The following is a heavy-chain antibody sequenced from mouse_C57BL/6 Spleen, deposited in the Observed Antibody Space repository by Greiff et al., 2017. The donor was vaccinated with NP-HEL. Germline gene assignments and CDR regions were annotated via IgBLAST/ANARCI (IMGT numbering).Heavy chain of an antibody. CDR1: GFTFSSYA. J-gene: IGHJ2*01. D-gene: IGHD3-2*02. V-gene: IGHV5-4*01. Sequence: EVQVVESGGGLVKPGGSLKLSCAASGFTFSSYAMSWVRQTPEKRLEWVATISDGGSYTYYPDNVKGRFTISRDNAKNNLYLQMSHLKSEDTAMYYCARAQAYIFDYWGQGTTLTVSS. CDR3: ARAQAYIFDY. CDR2: ISDGGSYT.